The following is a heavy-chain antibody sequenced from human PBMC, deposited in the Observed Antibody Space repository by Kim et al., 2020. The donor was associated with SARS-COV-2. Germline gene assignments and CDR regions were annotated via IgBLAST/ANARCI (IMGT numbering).Heavy chain of an antibody. Sequence: GGSLRLSCAASGFTFDDYAMHWVRQAPGKGLEWVSGISWNSYSIAYADSVKGRFTISRDNAKNSLYLQMNSLRAEDTALYYCVKHRTGGDYYYDMDVWGEGTTVTVSS. CDR2: ISWNSYSI. V-gene: IGHV3-9*01. CDR3: VKHRTGGDYYYDMDV. D-gene: IGHD1-26*01. J-gene: IGHJ6*04. CDR1: GFTFDDYA.